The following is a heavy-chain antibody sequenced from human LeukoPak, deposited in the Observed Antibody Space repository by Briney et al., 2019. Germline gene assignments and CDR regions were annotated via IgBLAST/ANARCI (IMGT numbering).Heavy chain of an antibody. D-gene: IGHD3-10*01. CDR1: GYSLTSYG. CDR3: ARGGDQGDYFDY. Sequence: GASVKVSCKASGYSLTSYGISWVRQAPGQGLEWMGWISAYNSNTNYAQKFQGRVTMTTDTSTSTAYMELRSLRSDDTAVYYCARGGDQGDYFDYWGQGTLVTVSS. J-gene: IGHJ4*02. CDR2: ISAYNSNT. V-gene: IGHV1-18*01.